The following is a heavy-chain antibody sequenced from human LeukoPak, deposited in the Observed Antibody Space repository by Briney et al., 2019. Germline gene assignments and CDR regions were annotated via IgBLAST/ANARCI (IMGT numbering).Heavy chain of an antibody. CDR2: ISYDGSNK. V-gene: IGHV3-30-3*01. J-gene: IGHJ4*02. CDR1: GFTFSSYA. Sequence: PGGSLRLSCAASGFTFSSYAMHWVRQAPGKGLEWVAVISYDGSNKYYADSVKGRFTISRDNSKNTMYVQMNSLRVEDTAVYYCAKVWGGSSGWYYFDYWGQGTQVTVSP. D-gene: IGHD6-19*01. CDR3: AKVWGGSSGWYYFDY.